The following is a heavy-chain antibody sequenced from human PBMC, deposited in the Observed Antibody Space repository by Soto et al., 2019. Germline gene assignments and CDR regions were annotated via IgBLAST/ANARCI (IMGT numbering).Heavy chain of an antibody. CDR1: GFTFSNYA. J-gene: IGHJ4*02. D-gene: IGHD2-21*01. CDR2: INSNGGST. V-gene: IGHV3-64D*06. Sequence: PGESLKISCSAFGFTFSNYAMHWVRQAPGKGLEYVSAINSNGGSTYYADSVKGRFTISRDNSKNTLYLQMSSLRAEDTAVFYCVKYLKKVAMIPDYSGQGSLVIVS. CDR3: VKYLKKVAMIPDY.